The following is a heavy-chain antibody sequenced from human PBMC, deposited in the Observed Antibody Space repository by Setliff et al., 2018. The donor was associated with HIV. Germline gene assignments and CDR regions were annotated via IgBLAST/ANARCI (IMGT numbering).Heavy chain of an antibody. Sequence: SETLSLTCAVYGESFSGYYWSWIRQPPGKGLEWIGEINHNGSTNYNPSLKSRVSLAVDTSKNQFSLRLRSLTAADTAVYYCVRWVGTSGWFDPWGQGTLVTVSS. CDR3: VRWVGTSGWFDP. CDR2: INHNGST. V-gene: IGHV4-34*01. CDR1: GESFSGYY. J-gene: IGHJ5*02. D-gene: IGHD1-26*01.